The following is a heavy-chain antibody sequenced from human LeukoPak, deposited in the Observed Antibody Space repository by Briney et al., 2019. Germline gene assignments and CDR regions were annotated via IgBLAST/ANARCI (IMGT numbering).Heavy chain of an antibody. CDR3: VKDRREGYNGPDH. CDR2: ISKDESQK. V-gene: IGHV3-30*18. Sequence: GGSLRLSCVGSGFAFSDFGLHWVRQAPGKGLEWVTLISKDESQKYYVGSVKGRFTISRDNSKNTLYLDMNSLRGEDTAVYFCVKDRREGYNGPDHWGQGTMVTVSS. D-gene: IGHD5-24*01. CDR1: GFAFSDFG. J-gene: IGHJ3*01.